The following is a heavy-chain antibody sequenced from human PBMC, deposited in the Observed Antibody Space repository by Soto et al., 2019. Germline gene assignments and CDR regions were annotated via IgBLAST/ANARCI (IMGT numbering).Heavy chain of an antibody. J-gene: IGHJ4*02. Sequence: GGSLRLSCAASGFTFSSYAMSWVRQAPGKGLEWVSGISGGGGSTYYADSVKGRFTISRDNSKNTLYLQMNSLRAEDTAVYYCAKVPLDLVLVLAAPDYWGQGTLVTVSS. CDR2: ISGGGGST. CDR3: AKVPLDLVLVLAAPDY. V-gene: IGHV3-23*01. CDR1: GFTFSSYA. D-gene: IGHD2-2*01.